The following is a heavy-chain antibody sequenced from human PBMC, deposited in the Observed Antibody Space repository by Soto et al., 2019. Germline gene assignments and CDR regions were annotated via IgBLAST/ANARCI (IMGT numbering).Heavy chain of an antibody. CDR2: INAGNGNT. CDR1: GYTFTSNA. V-gene: IGHV1-3*01. Sequence: GASVKGLCKASGYTFTSNAMHWVRQAQGQRLEWMGWINAGNGNTKYSQKFQGRVTITRDTSASTAYMELSSLRSEDTAVYYCARDGYCSGGSCYWGLDYWGQGTLVTVSS. CDR3: ARDGYCSGGSCYWGLDY. D-gene: IGHD2-15*01. J-gene: IGHJ4*02.